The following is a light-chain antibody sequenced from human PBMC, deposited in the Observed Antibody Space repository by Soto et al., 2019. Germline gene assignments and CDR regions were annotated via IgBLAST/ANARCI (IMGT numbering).Light chain of an antibody. J-gene: IGKJ2*01. Sequence: EIVLTQSPGTLSLSPGERATLSCRASQSVTGNDVAWYQQKPGQAPRLLIYGASSRASGIADRISGSGSGTDFTLAIRRLEPEDFAVYYCQQYGSTPQTFGQGTKLEIK. CDR1: QSVTGND. CDR2: GAS. V-gene: IGKV3-20*01. CDR3: QQYGSTPQT.